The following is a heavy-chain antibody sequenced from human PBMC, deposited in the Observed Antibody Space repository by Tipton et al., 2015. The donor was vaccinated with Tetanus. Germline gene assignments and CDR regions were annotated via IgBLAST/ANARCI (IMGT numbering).Heavy chain of an antibody. CDR2: IYTSGST. Sequence: TLSLTCTVSGGSVSSGSYYWSWIRQPAGKGLEWIGRIYTSGSTNYNPSLKSRVTMSVDTSKNQFSLKLSSVTAADTAVYYCARDSPHYDFWSGRIIADYYYYYGMDVWGQGTTVTVSS. CDR3: ARDSPHYDFWSGRIIADYYYYYGMDV. CDR1: GGSVSSGSYY. J-gene: IGHJ6*02. V-gene: IGHV4-61*02. D-gene: IGHD3-3*01.